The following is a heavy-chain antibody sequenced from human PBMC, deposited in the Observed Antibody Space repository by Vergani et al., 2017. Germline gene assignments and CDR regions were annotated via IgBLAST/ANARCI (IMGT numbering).Heavy chain of an antibody. Sequence: QVQLQESGPGLVKPSETLSLTCTVSGGSVSSGSYYWSWIRQPPGKGLEWIGYIYYSGSTNYNPSLKSRVTISVDTSKNQFSLKLSSVTAADTAVYYCARGVKAAAIFDPWGQGTLVTVSS. D-gene: IGHD6-13*01. CDR3: ARGVKAAAIFDP. J-gene: IGHJ5*02. CDR2: IYYSGST. CDR1: GGSVSSGSYY. V-gene: IGHV4-61*01.